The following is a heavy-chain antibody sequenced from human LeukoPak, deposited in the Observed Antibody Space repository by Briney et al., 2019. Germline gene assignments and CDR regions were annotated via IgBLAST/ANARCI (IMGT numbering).Heavy chain of an antibody. CDR3: ARLCYYDCDY. Sequence: SETLSLTCAVYGGSFSGYYWSWIRQPPGKGLEWIGEINHSGSTNYNPSLKSRVTISVDTSKNQFSLKLSSVTAADTAVYYCARLCYYDCDYWGQGTLVTVSS. CDR1: GGSFSGYY. J-gene: IGHJ4*02. CDR2: INHSGST. V-gene: IGHV4-34*01. D-gene: IGHD3-10*01.